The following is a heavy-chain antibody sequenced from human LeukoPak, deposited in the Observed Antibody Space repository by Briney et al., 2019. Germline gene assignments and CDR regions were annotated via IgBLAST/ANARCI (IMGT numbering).Heavy chain of an antibody. V-gene: IGHV4-30-4*01. Sequence: PSETLSLTCTVSGGSISSGDYYWSWIRQPPGKGLEWIGYIYYSGSTYYNPSLKSRVTISVDTSKNQFSLKLSSVTAADTAVYYCARGLLWFGELLNNWFDPWGQGTLVTVSS. J-gene: IGHJ5*02. CDR3: ARGLLWFGELLNNWFDP. CDR2: IYYSGST. CDR1: GGSISSGDYY. D-gene: IGHD3-10*01.